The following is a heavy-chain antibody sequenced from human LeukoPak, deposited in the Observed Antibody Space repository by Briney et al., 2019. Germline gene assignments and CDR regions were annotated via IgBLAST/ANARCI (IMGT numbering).Heavy chain of an antibody. CDR1: GFTFSDKW. V-gene: IGHV3-48*02. J-gene: IGHJ3*02. Sequence: GGSLRLSCVASGFTFSDKWMNWVRQAPGKRLEWLSYISSSSSIIYDADSVKGRFTISRDNVKNSLYLQMNTLRDEDTAVYFCARDRYGSGTSPDSFDIWAKGQWSPSLQ. D-gene: IGHD3-10*01. CDR3: ARDRYGSGTSPDSFDI. CDR2: ISSSSSII.